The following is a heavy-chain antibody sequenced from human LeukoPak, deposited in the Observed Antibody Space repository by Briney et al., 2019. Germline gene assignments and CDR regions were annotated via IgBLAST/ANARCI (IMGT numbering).Heavy chain of an antibody. CDR1: GYTFTSYD. D-gene: IGHD3-10*01. Sequence: ASVKVSCKASGYTFTSYDINWVRQATGQGLEWMGWMNPNSGNTGYAQKFQGRVTITRNTSISTAYMELSSLRSEDTAVYYCARPGERSPSLLQHWGQGTLVTVSS. CDR3: ARPGERSPSLLQH. V-gene: IGHV1-8*03. CDR2: MNPNSGNT. J-gene: IGHJ1*01.